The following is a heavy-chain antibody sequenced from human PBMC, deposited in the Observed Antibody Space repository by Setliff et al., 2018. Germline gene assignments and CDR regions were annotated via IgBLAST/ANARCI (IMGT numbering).Heavy chain of an antibody. Sequence: SETLSLTCTVSGYSISSGYIWGWIRQPPGQGLEWVGHIGHTGSINYNPSLKSRLTISRDTSNNQVSLKLNSVTATDTSVYYCARDLGHGGDADYWGQGILVTVSS. D-gene: IGHD2-21*02. J-gene: IGHJ4*02. CDR2: IGHTGSI. CDR1: GYSISSGYI. CDR3: ARDLGHGGDADY. V-gene: IGHV4-38-2*02.